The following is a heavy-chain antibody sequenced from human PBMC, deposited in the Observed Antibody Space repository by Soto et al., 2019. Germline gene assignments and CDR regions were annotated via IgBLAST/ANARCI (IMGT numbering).Heavy chain of an antibody. D-gene: IGHD4-17*01. CDR2: IKRDGSDT. V-gene: IGHV3-74*03. CDR3: ARAAPGTYGGNSGFDC. J-gene: IGHJ4*02. Sequence: GGSLRLSCVASGFTFSSDWMHWVRKAPGKGLVWVAHIKRDGSDTKYADSVKGLFTISRDNAKNSVYLQMNSLRAEDTAVYYCARAAPGTYGGNSGFDCWGQRSMVTVSS. CDR1: GFTFSSDW.